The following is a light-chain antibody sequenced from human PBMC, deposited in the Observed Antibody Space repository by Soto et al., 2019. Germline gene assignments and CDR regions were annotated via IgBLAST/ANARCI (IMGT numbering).Light chain of an antibody. CDR2: YDV. CDR1: NSNIGNNA. V-gene: IGLV1-36*01. CDR3: AAWDDSLNGYV. J-gene: IGLJ1*01. Sequence: QPVLTQPPSVSEAPRQRVTISCSGSNSNIGNNAVNWYQQLPGKAPKLLIYYDVLLPSGVSDRFSGSKSATSASLAISGLQSEDEADYYCAAWDDSLNGYVFGTGTKLTVL.